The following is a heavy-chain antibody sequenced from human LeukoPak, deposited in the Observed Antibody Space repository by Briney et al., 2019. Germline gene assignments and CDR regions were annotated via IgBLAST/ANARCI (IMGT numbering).Heavy chain of an antibody. CDR2: ISSSSSYI. D-gene: IGHD3-22*01. J-gene: IGHJ4*02. Sequence: GGSLRLSCAASGFTFSSYSMNWVRQAPGKGLEWVSSISSSSSYIYYADSVKGRFTISRDNAKNSLYLQMNSLRAEDTAVYYCARDCYDSSGYYTNWGQGTLVTVSS. V-gene: IGHV3-21*01. CDR3: ARDCYDSSGYYTN. CDR1: GFTFSSYS.